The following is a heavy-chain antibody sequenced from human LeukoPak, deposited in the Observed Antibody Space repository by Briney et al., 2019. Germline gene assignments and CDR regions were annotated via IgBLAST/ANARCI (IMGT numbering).Heavy chain of an antibody. D-gene: IGHD3-3*01. V-gene: IGHV3-66*02. CDR3: ARDGDFWSGYYPGY. CDR1: GFTVSSNY. CDR2: IYSGGST. Sequence: GGSLRLSCAASGFTVSSNYMSWVRQAPGKGLEWVSVIYSGGSTYYADSVKGRFTISRDNSKNTLYPQMNSLRAEDTAVYYCARDGDFWSGYYPGYWGQGTLVTVSS. J-gene: IGHJ4*02.